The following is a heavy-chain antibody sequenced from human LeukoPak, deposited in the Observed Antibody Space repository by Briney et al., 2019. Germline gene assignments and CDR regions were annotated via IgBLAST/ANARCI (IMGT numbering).Heavy chain of an antibody. CDR2: TNSDGSST. J-gene: IGHJ4*02. Sequence: GGSLRLSCAASGFTFSSYWMHWVRQAPGKGLVWVSRTNSDGSSTSYADSVKGRFTISRDNAKNTLYLQMNSLRAEDTAVYYCARVYRHYDFWSGYLYLDYWGQGTLVTVSS. CDR1: GFTFSSYW. V-gene: IGHV3-74*01. CDR3: ARVYRHYDFWSGYLYLDY. D-gene: IGHD3-3*01.